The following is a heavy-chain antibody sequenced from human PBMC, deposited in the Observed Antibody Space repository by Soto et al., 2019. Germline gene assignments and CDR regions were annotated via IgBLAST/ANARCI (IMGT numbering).Heavy chain of an antibody. CDR2: ISGSGGST. D-gene: IGHD4-17*01. CDR3: AKDTDFYGDPSY. Sequence: GGSLRLSCAASGFTFSSYALSWVRQAPGKGLEWVSAISGSGGSTYYADSVKGRFTISRDNSKNTLYLQMNSLRAEDTAVYYCAKDTDFYGDPSYWGQGTLVTVSS. J-gene: IGHJ4*02. V-gene: IGHV3-23*01. CDR1: GFTFSSYA.